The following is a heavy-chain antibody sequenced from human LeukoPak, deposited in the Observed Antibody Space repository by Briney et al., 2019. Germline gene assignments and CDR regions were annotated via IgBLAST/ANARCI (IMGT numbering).Heavy chain of an antibody. Sequence: GGSLRLSCAASGFTFSSYEMNWVRQAPGKGLEWVSYISSSAGTTYYADSVKGRFTISRDNSKNTLYLQINNPRVEDTAVYYCAKRYYDFPLDYWGQGTLVTVSS. D-gene: IGHD3-3*01. CDR2: ISSSAGTT. V-gene: IGHV3-48*03. CDR3: AKRYYDFPLDY. CDR1: GFTFSSYE. J-gene: IGHJ4*02.